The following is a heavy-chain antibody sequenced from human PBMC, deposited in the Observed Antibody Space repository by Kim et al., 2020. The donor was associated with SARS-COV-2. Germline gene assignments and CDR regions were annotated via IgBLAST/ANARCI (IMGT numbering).Heavy chain of an antibody. J-gene: IGHJ4*02. CDR3: AKGNTMVRGVIIVPDY. V-gene: IGHV4-39*07. D-gene: IGHD3-10*01. Sequence: SLKSRVTISVDTSKNQFSLKLSSVTAADTAGYYCAKGNTMVRGVIIVPDYWGQGTLVTVSS.